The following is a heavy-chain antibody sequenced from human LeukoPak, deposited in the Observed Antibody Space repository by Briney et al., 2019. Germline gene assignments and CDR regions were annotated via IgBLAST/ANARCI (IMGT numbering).Heavy chain of an antibody. Sequence: SETLSLTCTVSGGSISSGDYYWSWIRQPPGKGLEWIGYIYYSGSTYYNPSLKSRVTISVDTSKNQFSLKLSSVTAADTAVYYCARGPTYYYDSSGYFLIGRAFDIWGQGTMVTVSS. V-gene: IGHV4-30-4*01. CDR3: ARGPTYYYDSSGYFLIGRAFDI. D-gene: IGHD3-22*01. J-gene: IGHJ3*02. CDR1: GGSISSGDYY. CDR2: IYYSGST.